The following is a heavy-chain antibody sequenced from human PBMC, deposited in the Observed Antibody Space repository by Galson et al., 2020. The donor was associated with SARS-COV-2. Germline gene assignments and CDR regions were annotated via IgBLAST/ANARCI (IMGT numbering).Heavy chain of an antibody. CDR1: GFTFSRYW. CDR3: ARVDYYDSSGNYHYNGMDV. J-gene: IGHJ6*02. V-gene: IGHV3-74*01. D-gene: IGHD3-22*01. CDR2: INGDGSSR. Sequence: GGSLRLSCAASGFTFSRYWMHWVRQAPGKGLVWVSRINGDGSSRSHADFLRGRFTISRDNAKNTLYLQMNSLGAEDTAVYYCARVDYYDSSGNYHYNGMDVWGQGTTVTVSS.